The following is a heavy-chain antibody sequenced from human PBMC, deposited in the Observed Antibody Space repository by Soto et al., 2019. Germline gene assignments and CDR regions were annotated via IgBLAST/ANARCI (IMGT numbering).Heavy chain of an antibody. Sequence: EVQLVASGGGLVKPGGSLRLSCAASGFTFNTYTMNWVRHVPGKGPQWVSSITSTGSYIYYSESVKGRFTISRDNSQNSLFLQMSSLRADDTAVYYCARGEYNASPEGIAYWGQGTLVTVSS. CDR3: ARGEYNASPEGIAY. D-gene: IGHD1-20*01. CDR1: GFTFNTYT. J-gene: IGHJ4*02. CDR2: ITSTGSYI. V-gene: IGHV3-21*01.